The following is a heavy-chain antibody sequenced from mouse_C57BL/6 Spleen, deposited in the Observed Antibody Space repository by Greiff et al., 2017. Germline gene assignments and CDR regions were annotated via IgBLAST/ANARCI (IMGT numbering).Heavy chain of an antibody. J-gene: IGHJ2*01. D-gene: IGHD1-1*01. Sequence: VQLQQSGAELVRPGASVKLSCTASGFNIKDYYMHWVKQRPEQGLEWIGRIDPEDGDTEYAPKFQGKATMTADTSSNTAYLQLSSLTSEDTAVYYCTTDYYGSSSYYFDYWCQGTTLTVSS. V-gene: IGHV14-1*01. CDR3: TTDYYGSSSYYFDY. CDR1: GFNIKDYY. CDR2: IDPEDGDT.